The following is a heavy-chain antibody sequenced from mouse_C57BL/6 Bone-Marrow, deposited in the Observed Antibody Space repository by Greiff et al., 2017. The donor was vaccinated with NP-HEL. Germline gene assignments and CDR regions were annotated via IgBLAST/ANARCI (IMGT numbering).Heavy chain of an antibody. Sequence: QVHLKQSGAELARPGASVKLSCKASGYTFTSYGISWVKQRTGQGLEWIGEIYPRSGNTYYNEKFKGKATLTADKSSSTAYMELRSLTSEDSAVYFCARYGYDYDWYFDVWGTGTTVTVSS. V-gene: IGHV1-81*01. D-gene: IGHD2-4*01. CDR3: ARYGYDYDWYFDV. J-gene: IGHJ1*03. CDR1: GYTFTSYG. CDR2: IYPRSGNT.